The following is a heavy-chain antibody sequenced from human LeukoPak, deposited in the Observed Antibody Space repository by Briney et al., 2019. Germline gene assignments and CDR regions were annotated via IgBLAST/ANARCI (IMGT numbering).Heavy chain of an antibody. CDR1: GFTVSSNY. V-gene: IGHV3-53*01. CDR3: ASPIAAVAGTGYFRH. D-gene: IGHD6-19*01. CDR2: IYSGGST. J-gene: IGHJ1*01. Sequence: GGSLRLSCAASGFTVSSNYMSWVRQAPGKGLEWVSVIYSGGSTYYADSVEGRFTISRDNSKNTLYLQMNSLRAEDTAVYYCASPIAAVAGTGYFRHWGQGTLVTVSS.